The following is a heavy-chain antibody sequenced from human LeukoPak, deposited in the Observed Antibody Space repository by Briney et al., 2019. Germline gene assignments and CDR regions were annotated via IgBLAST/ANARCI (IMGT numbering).Heavy chain of an antibody. Sequence: PSETLSLTCTVSGGSISSYYWSWIRQPAGKGLEWIGRIYTSGSTNYNPSLKSRVTMSVDTSKNQFSLKLSSVTAADTAVYYCARTRYFDWLRNQPYYFDYWGQGTLVTVSS. D-gene: IGHD3-9*01. CDR2: IYTSGST. CDR3: ARTRYFDWLRNQPYYFDY. V-gene: IGHV4-4*07. CDR1: GGSISSYY. J-gene: IGHJ4*02.